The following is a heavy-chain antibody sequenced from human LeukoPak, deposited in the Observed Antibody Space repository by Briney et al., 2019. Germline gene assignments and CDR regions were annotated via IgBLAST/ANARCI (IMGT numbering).Heavy chain of an antibody. CDR3: AKGRYNFDSSGYFHY. D-gene: IGHD3-22*01. CDR1: GFTLSSYA. Sequence: GGSLILSCAASGFTLSSYAMSWVRQAPGKGLEWVAAISASGSSPYYADSVKGRFTISRDNSKNTLYLQMNSLRAEDTAVYYCAKGRYNFDSSGYFHYWGQGTLVTVSS. CDR2: ISASGSSP. V-gene: IGHV3-23*01. J-gene: IGHJ4*02.